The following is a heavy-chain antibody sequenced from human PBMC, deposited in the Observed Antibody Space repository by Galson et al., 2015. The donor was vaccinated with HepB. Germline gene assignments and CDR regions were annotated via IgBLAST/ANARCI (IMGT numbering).Heavy chain of an antibody. CDR1: GFTFRNYD. J-gene: IGHJ4*02. CDR3: ASVGGSGYYYAFDY. CDR2: ISSSGSTI. Sequence: SLRLSCAASGFTFRNYDMNCVRQAPGKGLEWVSYISSSGSTIHYADSVRGRFTISRDNAKNSLYLQMNSLRAEDTAIYYCASVGGSGYYYAFDYWGQGTLVTVSS. D-gene: IGHD3-22*01. V-gene: IGHV3-48*03.